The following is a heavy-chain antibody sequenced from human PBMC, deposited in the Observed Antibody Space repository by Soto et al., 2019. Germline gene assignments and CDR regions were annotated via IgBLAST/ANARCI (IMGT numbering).Heavy chain of an antibody. J-gene: IGHJ4*02. CDR2: IYQSGST. V-gene: IGHV4-4*02. D-gene: IGHD4-17*01. Sequence: KTSETLSLTCAVSSGTISSSNWWTWVRQPPGKGLEWIGKIYQSGSTYYNPSLRSRVTISGDTSKNQFSLRLTSVTAADTAVYYCARHPPYGPLDYWGQGTLVTVSS. CDR3: ARHPPYGPLDY. CDR1: SGTISSSNW.